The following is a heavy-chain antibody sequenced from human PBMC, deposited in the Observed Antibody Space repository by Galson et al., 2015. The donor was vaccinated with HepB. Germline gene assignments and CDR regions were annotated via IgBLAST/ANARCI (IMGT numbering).Heavy chain of an antibody. J-gene: IGHJ5*02. Sequence: SLRLSCAVSGFTFSSFSMSWVRQAPGRGLQWVSLISASGGSTFYGDSVKGRFTISRDNSKNTLYLQMNSLRAEDTAVYYCARQGGYCSGGSCYGGIDPWGQGTLVTVSS. D-gene: IGHD2-15*01. CDR2: ISASGGST. CDR3: ARQGGYCSGGSCYGGIDP. V-gene: IGHV3-23*01. CDR1: GFTFSSFS.